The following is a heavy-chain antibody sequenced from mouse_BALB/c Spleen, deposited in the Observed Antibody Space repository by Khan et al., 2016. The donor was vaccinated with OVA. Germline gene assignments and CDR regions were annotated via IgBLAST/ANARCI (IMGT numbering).Heavy chain of an antibody. V-gene: IGHV5-9-3*01. CDR3: ARQNYGPFAY. CDR1: GFTFSTYA. Sequence: EVELVESGGDLVKPGGSLKLSCAASGFTFSTYAMSWVRQTPEKRLEWVATISSYGDYIYYPVSMEGRFTSSRANAKNPLYLQMSSLMSDDTAMYYCARQNYGPFAYWGQGTLVTVSA. CDR2: ISSYGDYI. J-gene: IGHJ3*01. D-gene: IGHD1-1*01.